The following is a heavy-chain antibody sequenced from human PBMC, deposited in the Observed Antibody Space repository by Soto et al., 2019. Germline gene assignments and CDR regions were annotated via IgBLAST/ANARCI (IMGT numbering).Heavy chain of an antibody. CDR1: GYTFTSYD. D-gene: IGHD6-13*01. J-gene: IGHJ5*02. CDR3: ARGPPLFIAAAGSGRNWFDP. Sequence: ASVKVSCKASGYTFTSYDINWVRQATGQGLEWMGWMNPNSGNTGYAQKFQGRVTMTRNTSISTAYMELSSLRSEDTAVYYCARGPPLFIAAAGSGRNWFDPWGQGTLVTVSS. V-gene: IGHV1-8*01. CDR2: MNPNSGNT.